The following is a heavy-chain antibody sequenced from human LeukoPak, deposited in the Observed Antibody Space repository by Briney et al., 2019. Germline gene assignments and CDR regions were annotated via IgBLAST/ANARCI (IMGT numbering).Heavy chain of an antibody. J-gene: IGHJ3*02. Sequence: GGSLRLSCAASGFTFSRSAMNWVRQAPGKGLEWVSYISSDSVTIKYADSVKGRFTISRDNPKNSLYLQMNSLRDEDTALYYCAREDCRYSGGASDIWGQGTMVAVSS. V-gene: IGHV3-48*02. D-gene: IGHD2-21*02. CDR1: GFTFSRSA. CDR2: ISSDSVTI. CDR3: AREDCRYSGGASDI.